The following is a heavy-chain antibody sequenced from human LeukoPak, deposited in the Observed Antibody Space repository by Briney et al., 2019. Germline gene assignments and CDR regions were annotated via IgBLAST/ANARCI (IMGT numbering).Heavy chain of an antibody. CDR1: GFTFSSYA. J-gene: IGHJ4*02. CDR2: ISGSGGST. V-gene: IGHV3-23*01. CDR3: ASWAAVAGTGGDY. D-gene: IGHD6-19*01. Sequence: PGGSLRLSCAASGFTFSSYAMSWVRQAPGKGLEWVSAISGSGGSTYYADSVKGRFTISRDNAKNSLYLQMNSLRAEDTAVYYCASWAAVAGTGGDYWGQGTLVTVSS.